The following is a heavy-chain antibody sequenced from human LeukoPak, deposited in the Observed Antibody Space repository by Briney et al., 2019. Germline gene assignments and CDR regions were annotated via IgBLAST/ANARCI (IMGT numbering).Heavy chain of an antibody. V-gene: IGHV4-4*07. CDR3: ARDQDGYDSSGYDH. J-gene: IGHJ4*02. D-gene: IGHD3-22*01. CDR1: GGSISSYY. Sequence: SQCLSLTCTVSGGSISSYYWSWIRQPAGKWREWIGRIHTSGSTKYNPSLKSRVTMSVDTSKNQFSRKLSYVTAADTGVYYCARDQDGYDSSGYDHWGQGTLVTVSA. CDR2: IHTSGST.